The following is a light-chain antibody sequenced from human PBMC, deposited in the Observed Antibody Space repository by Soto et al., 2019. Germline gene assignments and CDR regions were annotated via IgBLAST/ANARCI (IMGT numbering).Light chain of an antibody. CDR2: SHN. V-gene: IGLV1-47*02. J-gene: IGLJ2*01. CDR3: ATWDDDVSSVV. CDR1: SSNIGRNY. Sequence: QPVLPQTPSVSGTPGQTVTISCSGSSSNIGRNYVYWYQQLPGAAPKLLMYSHNIRPSGVPDRFSPSTSGTSASLVISGLRSEDEADYHCATWDDDVSSVVFGGGTKVTV.